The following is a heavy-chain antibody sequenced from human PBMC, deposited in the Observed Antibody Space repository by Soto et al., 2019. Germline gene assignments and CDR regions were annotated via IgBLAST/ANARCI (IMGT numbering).Heavy chain of an antibody. CDR3: TKGGIPRRYNIPKVDFDY. D-gene: IGHD1-1*01. Sequence: EVHLLESGGDLVQRGGSLRLSCAASGFIFSNYAMSWVRQAPGRGLEWVSAISGSGATTYYPDSVKGRFTISRDNSKNTLYLQMNNLRADDTAVSYCTKGGIPRRYNIPKVDFDYWGQGSLVTVSS. V-gene: IGHV3-23*01. CDR2: ISGSGATT. CDR1: GFIFSNYA. J-gene: IGHJ4*02.